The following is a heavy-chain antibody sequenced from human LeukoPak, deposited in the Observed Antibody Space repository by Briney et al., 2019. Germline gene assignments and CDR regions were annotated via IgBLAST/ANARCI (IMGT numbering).Heavy chain of an antibody. CDR1: GGSISSSSYY. V-gene: IGHV4-61*01. CDR3: ARPNRYDLYFDY. CDR2: IYYSGSS. Sequence: SETLSLTCTVSGGSISSSSYYWSWIRQPPGKGLEWIGYIYYSGSSNYNPSLKSRVTISVDTSKNQFSLKLGSVTAADTAVYYCARPNRYDLYFDYWGQGTLVTVSS. D-gene: IGHD5-12*01. J-gene: IGHJ4*02.